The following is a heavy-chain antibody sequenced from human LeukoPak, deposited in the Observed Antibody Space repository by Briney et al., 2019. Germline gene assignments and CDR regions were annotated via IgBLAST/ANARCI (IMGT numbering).Heavy chain of an antibody. D-gene: IGHD4-17*01. J-gene: IGHJ2*01. CDR2: IHHSGST. CDR3: ARDPSVTTRPYWHFNL. V-gene: IGHV4-38-2*02. CDR1: GYSISSGYY. Sequence: SETLSLTCVVSGYSISSGYYWVCIRQPPGGGLEWIASIHHSGSTYYNPSLKSRVSISVDTSKNQFSLKLTSVTAADTAVYYCARDPSVTTRPYWHFNLWGRGTLVTVSS.